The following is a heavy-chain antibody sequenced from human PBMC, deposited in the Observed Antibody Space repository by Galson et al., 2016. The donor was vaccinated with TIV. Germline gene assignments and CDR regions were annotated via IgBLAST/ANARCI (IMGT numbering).Heavy chain of an antibody. CDR2: ISGYDTNT. CDR3: ARDAPYSSSWSIDY. D-gene: IGHD6-13*01. V-gene: IGHV1-18*04. J-gene: IGHJ4*02. Sequence: SVKVSCKASGYTFTNYGISWVRQAPGQGLEWMGWISGYDTNTEYVQKLQDRVTMTKDTSTSTAYMELRSLRYDDTAVYYGARDAPYSSSWSIDYWGQGSLVTVSS. CDR1: GYTFTNYG.